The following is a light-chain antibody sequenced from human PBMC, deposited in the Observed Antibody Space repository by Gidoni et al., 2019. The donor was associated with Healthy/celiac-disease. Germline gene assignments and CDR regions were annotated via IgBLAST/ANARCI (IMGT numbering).Light chain of an antibody. V-gene: IGKV1-27*01. Sequence: DIKMTQSPSSLSASVGDRVTITCRASQGISNYVAWYQQKPGKVPKLLIYAASTLQSGVPSRFSGSGSGTDFTLTIISLQPEDVATFYCQKYNSAFSWTFGQGTKVEIK. CDR3: QKYNSAFSWT. CDR1: QGISNY. CDR2: AAS. J-gene: IGKJ1*01.